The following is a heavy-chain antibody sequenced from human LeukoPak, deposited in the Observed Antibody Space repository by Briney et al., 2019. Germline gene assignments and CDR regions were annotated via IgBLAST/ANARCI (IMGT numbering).Heavy chain of an antibody. CDR3: ATFGGGYFDY. V-gene: IGHV1-24*01. D-gene: IGHD3-10*01. CDR2: FDPEDGET. CDR1: GYTLTELS. J-gene: IGHJ4*02. Sequence: ASVKVSCKVSGYTLTELSMHWVRQAPGKGLEWVGGFDPEDGETIYAQKFQGRVTMTEDTYTDTAYMYLSKLRSEDTAVYYCATFGGGYFDYWGQGTLVTVSS.